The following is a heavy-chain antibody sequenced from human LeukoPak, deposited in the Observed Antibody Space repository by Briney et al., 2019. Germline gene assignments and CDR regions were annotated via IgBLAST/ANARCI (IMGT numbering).Heavy chain of an antibody. Sequence: SGTLSLTCAVSGGSISSSNWWSWVRQPPGKGLEWIGYIYQSGSTYYNPSLKSRVTISVDTSKNQFSLKLNSVTAADTAVYYCAREGMKVPAAGYNWFDPWGQGTLVTVSS. D-gene: IGHD2-2*01. CDR3: AREGMKVPAAGYNWFDP. V-gene: IGHV4-4*02. J-gene: IGHJ5*02. CDR1: GGSISSSNW. CDR2: IYQSGST.